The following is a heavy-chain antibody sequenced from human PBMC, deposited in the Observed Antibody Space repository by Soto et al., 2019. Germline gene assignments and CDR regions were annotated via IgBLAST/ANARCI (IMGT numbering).Heavy chain of an antibody. CDR1: GFTFSSYA. Sequence: PGGSLRLSCAASGFTFSSYAMRWVRQAPGKGLEWVSAISGSGGSTYYADSVKGRFTISRDNSKNTLYLQMNSLRAEDTAVYYCAKDPKPYDSSGYYRIDYWGQGTLVTVSS. CDR2: ISGSGGST. CDR3: AKDPKPYDSSGYYRIDY. J-gene: IGHJ4*02. V-gene: IGHV3-23*01. D-gene: IGHD3-22*01.